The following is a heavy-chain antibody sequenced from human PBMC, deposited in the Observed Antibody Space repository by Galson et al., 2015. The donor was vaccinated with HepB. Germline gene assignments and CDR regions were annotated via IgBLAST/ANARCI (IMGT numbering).Heavy chain of an antibody. CDR3: ARDRDIVVVPAVVNWYFDL. CDR2: ISGSGGST. D-gene: IGHD2-2*01. Sequence: SLRLSCAASGFTFSSYAMSWVRQAPGKGLEWVSAISGSGGSTYYADSVKGRFTIFRDNSKNTLYLQMNSLRAEDTAVYYCARDRDIVVVPAVVNWYFDLWGRGTLVTVSS. CDR1: GFTFSSYA. V-gene: IGHV3-23*01. J-gene: IGHJ2*01.